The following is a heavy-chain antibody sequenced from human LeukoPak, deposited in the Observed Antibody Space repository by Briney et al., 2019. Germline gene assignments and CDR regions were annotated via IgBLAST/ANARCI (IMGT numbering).Heavy chain of an antibody. CDR3: ASTLIGVACKGPFDY. Sequence: SETLSLTCTVSGGSISSYYWSWIRQPPGKGLEWIGYIYYSGSTNYNPSLKSRVTISVDTSKNQFSLKLSSVTAADTAVYYCASTLIGVACKGPFDYWGQGTLVTVSS. J-gene: IGHJ4*02. CDR2: IYYSGST. V-gene: IGHV4-59*08. CDR1: GGSISSYY. D-gene: IGHD6-19*01.